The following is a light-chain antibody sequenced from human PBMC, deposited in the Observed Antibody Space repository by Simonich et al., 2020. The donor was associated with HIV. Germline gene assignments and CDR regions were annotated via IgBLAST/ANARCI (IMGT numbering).Light chain of an antibody. Sequence: EIVMTQSPATLPVSPGERATPPGRASQSVSSNLAWYQQKPGQAPRVLSYDASSRAPGIPARFRGRGSGTDFTLPSSSLEPEDFAVYYCQQRINWPQTFGQGTKVEIK. V-gene: IGKV3-11*01. CDR1: QSVSSN. CDR2: DAS. CDR3: QQRINWPQT. J-gene: IGKJ1*01.